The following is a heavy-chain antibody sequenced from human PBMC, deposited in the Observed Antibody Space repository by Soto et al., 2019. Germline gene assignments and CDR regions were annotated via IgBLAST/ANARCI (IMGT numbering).Heavy chain of an antibody. Sequence: ASVKVSCKASGFTFSNYGLNWVRQAPGQGLEWMGWVSANNGHTNYAQNLQGRVSMTTDTSTSTAYIELRGLTFDDTAVYYCARDIESVTAKHFFYYYAMDVWGQGTTVTVSS. J-gene: IGHJ6*02. D-gene: IGHD2-8*01. V-gene: IGHV1-18*01. CDR3: ARDIESVTAKHFFYYYAMDV. CDR1: GFTFSNYG. CDR2: VSANNGHT.